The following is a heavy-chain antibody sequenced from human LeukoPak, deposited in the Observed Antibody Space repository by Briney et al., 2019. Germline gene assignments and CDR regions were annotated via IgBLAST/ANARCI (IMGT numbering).Heavy chain of an antibody. J-gene: IGHJ4*02. Sequence: SETLSLTCAVYGGSFSGYYWSWIRQPPRKGLEWIGEINHSGSTNYNPSLKSRVTISVDTSKNQFSLKLSSVTAADTAVYYCARGNYDFWSGYSSIDYWGQGTLVTVSS. CDR1: GGSFSGYY. V-gene: IGHV4-34*01. CDR2: INHSGST. CDR3: ARGNYDFWSGYSSIDY. D-gene: IGHD3-3*01.